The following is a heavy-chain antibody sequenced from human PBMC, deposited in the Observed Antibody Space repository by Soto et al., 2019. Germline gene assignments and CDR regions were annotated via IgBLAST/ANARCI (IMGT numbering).Heavy chain of an antibody. CDR3: TRLIRGHALDY. CDR2: IKSKTDGGTT. CDR1: GFTFSNAW. J-gene: IGHJ4*02. Sequence: GSLRLSCAASGFTFSNAWMSWVRQAPGKGLEWVGRIKSKTDGGTTDYAAPVKGRFTISRDDSKNTLYLQMNSLKTEDTAVYYCTRLIRGHALDYWGQGTLVTSPQ. D-gene: IGHD2-8*01. V-gene: IGHV3-15*01.